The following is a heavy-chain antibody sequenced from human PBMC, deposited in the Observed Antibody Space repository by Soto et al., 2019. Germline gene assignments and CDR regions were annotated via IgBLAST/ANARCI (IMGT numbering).Heavy chain of an antibody. CDR1: GDTFTDYY. J-gene: IGHJ4*02. D-gene: IGHD2-21*02. Sequence: QVQLMQSGAEVKKPGASVKVSCKASGDTFTDYYIHWVRQAPGQGLEWMGTVNPSGGHTTYAQHFLGRVTRTRDTCTSTRYMELTRLTSDDAAIYYCARGGHVVVVTAALDYWGQGTLVTVSS. CDR3: ARGGHVVVVTAALDY. CDR2: VNPSGGHT. V-gene: IGHV1-46*01.